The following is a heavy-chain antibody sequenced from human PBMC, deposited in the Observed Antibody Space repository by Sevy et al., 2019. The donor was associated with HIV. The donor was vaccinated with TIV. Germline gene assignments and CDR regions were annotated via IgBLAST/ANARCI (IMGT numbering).Heavy chain of an antibody. V-gene: IGHV6-1*01. D-gene: IGHD1-26*01. J-gene: IGHJ4*02. CDR3: VRDVRSGSFSRGFDY. CDR1: GDSVSRNSGS. CDR2: AYYTSKWYY. Sequence: SQTLSLTCVISGDSVSRNSGSWNWIRQSPSRGLEWLGRAYYTSKWYYDYSASLKSRLSINPDTSKNQFSLQLNSVTPEDTAVYYCVRDVRSGSFSRGFDYWGQGTLVTVSS.